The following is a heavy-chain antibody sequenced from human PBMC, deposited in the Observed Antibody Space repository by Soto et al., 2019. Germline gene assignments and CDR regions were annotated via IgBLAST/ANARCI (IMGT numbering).Heavy chain of an antibody. CDR3: AHRGGSCNQLYY. CDR1: GFSLSTRGVG. D-gene: IGHD2-15*01. Sequence: QITLKESGPTLVKPTQTLTLTCTFSGFSLSTRGVGVGWIRQPPGKALEWLALIYWDDDKGYSPSLKSRLTITKETSKNQVVLTMTNMDTVDTATYYCAHRGGSCNQLYYWGQGTLVTVSS. V-gene: IGHV2-5*02. J-gene: IGHJ4*02. CDR2: IYWDDDK.